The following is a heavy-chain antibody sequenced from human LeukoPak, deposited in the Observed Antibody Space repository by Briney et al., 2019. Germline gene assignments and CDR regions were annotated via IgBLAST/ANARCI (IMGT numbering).Heavy chain of an antibody. CDR3: SSVVQWLTQPRGIFDY. CDR2: ISAYNGNT. CDR1: GYTFTSYY. V-gene: IGHV1-18*04. D-gene: IGHD6-19*01. J-gene: IGHJ4*02. Sequence: GASVKVSCKASGYTFTSYYMHWVRQAPGPGLEWMEWISAYNGNTNYAQQLQGRVTMTTEQSTSPAYMEPRILRSDDTAVYYRSSVVQWLTQPRGIFDYWGQETVDSVSS.